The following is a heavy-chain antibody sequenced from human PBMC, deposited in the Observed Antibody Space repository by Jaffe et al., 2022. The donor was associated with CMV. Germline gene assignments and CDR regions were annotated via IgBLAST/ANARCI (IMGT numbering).Heavy chain of an antibody. CDR1: GFTFSSYS. CDR3: ARESGSYYYYYYYGMDV. CDR2: ISSSSSTI. Sequence: EVQLVESGGGLVQPGGSLRLSCAASGFTFSSYSMNWVRQAPGKGLEWVSYISSSSSTIYYADSVKGRFTISRDNAKNSLYLQMNSLRDEDTAVYYCARESGSYYYYYYYGMDVWGQGTTVTVSS. J-gene: IGHJ6*02. V-gene: IGHV3-48*02. D-gene: IGHD1-26*01.